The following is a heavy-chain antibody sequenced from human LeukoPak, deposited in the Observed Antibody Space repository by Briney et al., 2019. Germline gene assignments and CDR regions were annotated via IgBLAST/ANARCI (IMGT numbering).Heavy chain of an antibody. CDR1: EFIFSGFN. J-gene: IGHJ4*02. D-gene: IGHD3-22*01. CDR2: ISSRSSYI. Sequence: GGSLRLSCVASEFIFSGFNIHWVRQAPGKGLQWVSSISSRSSYIYYADSVKGRFTLSRDNAKNSLYLQMNSLRAEDTAMYYCVRGYYAGRGHHFEYWGQGTLVIVSS. V-gene: IGHV3-21*01. CDR3: VRGYYAGRGHHFEY.